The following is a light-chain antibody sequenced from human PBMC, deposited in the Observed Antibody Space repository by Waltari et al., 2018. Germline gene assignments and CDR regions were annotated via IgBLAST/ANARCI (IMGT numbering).Light chain of an antibody. Sequence: EIVLTQSPGTLSLSPGERATLSCRASQSVGRSLAWYQQKPGQAPRLLIYGASSRATGVPDRFSGSGSGTDFSLTISRLGPEDFAVYYCQHYVRLPVTFGQGTKVEIK. CDR3: QHYVRLPVT. CDR2: GAS. CDR1: QSVGRS. V-gene: IGKV3-20*01. J-gene: IGKJ1*01.